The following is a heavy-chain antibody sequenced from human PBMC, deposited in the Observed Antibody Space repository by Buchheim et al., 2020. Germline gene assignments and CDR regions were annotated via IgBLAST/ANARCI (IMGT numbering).Heavy chain of an antibody. D-gene: IGHD2-2*02. CDR2: INPDSGDT. CDR3: ARGLYYFDY. CDR1: GYTFSGYY. Sequence: QVQLVQSGAEVKRPGASVKVSCKASGYTFSGYYIYWVRQAPGQGLEWMGRINPDSGDTNYAQKFQGRVTMTRVTSLSPAYMELSGLRFDDSVVYYCARGLYYFDYWGQGTL. J-gene: IGHJ4*02. V-gene: IGHV1-2*05.